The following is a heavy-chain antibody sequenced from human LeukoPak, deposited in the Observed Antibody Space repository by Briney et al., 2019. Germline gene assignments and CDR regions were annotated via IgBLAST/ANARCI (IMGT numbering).Heavy chain of an antibody. CDR2: ISSSGSTI. V-gene: IGHV3-48*03. Sequence: GGSLRLSCAASGFTFSSYEMNWVRQAPGKGLEWVSYISSSGSTIYYADSVKGRFTISRDNAKNSLYLQMNSLRAEDTAVYYCAGDGGEGLRLGDPSPRGYFDYWGQGTLVTVSS. D-gene: IGHD3-16*01. CDR1: GFTFSSYE. CDR3: AGDGGEGLRLGDPSPRGYFDY. J-gene: IGHJ4*02.